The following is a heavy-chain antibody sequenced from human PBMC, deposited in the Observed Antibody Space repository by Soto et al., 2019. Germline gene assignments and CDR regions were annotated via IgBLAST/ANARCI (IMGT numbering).Heavy chain of an antibody. CDR3: ATMPLIIVVAGRLDY. V-gene: IGHV1-24*01. Sequence: EASVKVSCKVSGYTLTELSIHWVRQAPGKGLEWMGNFDPANDETIFAQKFQGRVTMTEDTSTDTAYMELSSLRSEDTAVYYCATMPLIIVVAGRLDYWGQGTLVTVSS. CDR1: GYTLTELS. D-gene: IGHD6-19*01. J-gene: IGHJ4*02. CDR2: FDPANDET.